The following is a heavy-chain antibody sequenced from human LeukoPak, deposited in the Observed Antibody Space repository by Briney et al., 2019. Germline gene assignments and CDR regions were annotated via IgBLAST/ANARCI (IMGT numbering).Heavy chain of an antibody. CDR1: GYTFTGYY. CDR2: INPNSGGT. J-gene: IGHJ4*02. Sequence: GASVKVSCKASGYTFTGYYMHWVRQAPGQGLEWMGWINPNSGGTNYAQKFQGRVTMTRDTSISTAYMELSRLRSDDTAVYYCARADDPGIAVAGIGCWGQGTLVTVSS. D-gene: IGHD6-19*01. CDR3: ARADDPGIAVAGIGC. V-gene: IGHV1-2*02.